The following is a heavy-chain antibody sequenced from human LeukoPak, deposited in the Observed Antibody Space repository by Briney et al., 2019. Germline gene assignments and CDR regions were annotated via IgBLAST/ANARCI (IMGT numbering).Heavy chain of an antibody. CDR2: ISSSSSYI. J-gene: IGHJ3*02. D-gene: IGHD3-22*01. Sequence: GGSLRLSCAASGFTFSSYSMNWVRQAPGKGLEWVSSISSSSSYIYYADSVKGRFTISRDNAKNSLYLQMNSLRAEDTAVYYCARVGYDSSGYQPDAFDIWGQGTMVTVSS. CDR1: GFTFSSYS. V-gene: IGHV3-21*01. CDR3: ARVGYDSSGYQPDAFDI.